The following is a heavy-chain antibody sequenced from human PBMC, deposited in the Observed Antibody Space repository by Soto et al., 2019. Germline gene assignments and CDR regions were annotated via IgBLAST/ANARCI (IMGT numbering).Heavy chain of an antibody. D-gene: IGHD1-26*01. CDR1: GFTFSSYA. V-gene: IGHV3-30-3*01. CDR3: ARDNSGSYSIDY. CDR2: ISYDGSNK. J-gene: IGHJ4*02. Sequence: QVQLVESGGGVVQPGRSLRLSCAASGFTFSSYAMHWVRQAPGKGLEWVAVISYDGSNKYYADSVKGRFTISRDNSKNTLYLQMNSLRAEDTAVYYCARDNSGSYSIDYWGQGTLVTVSS.